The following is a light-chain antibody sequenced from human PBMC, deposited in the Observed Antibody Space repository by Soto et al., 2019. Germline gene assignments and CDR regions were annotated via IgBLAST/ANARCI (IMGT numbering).Light chain of an antibody. Sequence: EIVLTQSPGTLSLSPGERATLSCRASQSVSSSDLAWYQQKPGQAPRLLIYGASTRATGIPARFSDSGSGTEFTLTISSLQYEDFAVYYCQQYNNWPLTVGQGTXV. V-gene: IGKV3-15*01. J-gene: IGKJ1*01. CDR1: QSVSSSD. CDR2: GAS. CDR3: QQYNNWPLT.